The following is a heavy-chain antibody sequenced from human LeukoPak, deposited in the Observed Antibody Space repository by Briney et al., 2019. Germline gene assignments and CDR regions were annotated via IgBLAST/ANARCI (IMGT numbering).Heavy chain of an antibody. J-gene: IGHJ4*02. CDR3: TRGSVTPVPGFDY. Sequence: KPSETLSLTCTVSGGSISSDGYYWSWIRQLPGKGLEWIGYIYYSGNTYYNPSLKSRITISADTSKNQFFLNLSSVTAADTAVYYCTRGSVTPVPGFDYWGQGTLVTVSS. CDR1: GGSISSDGYY. V-gene: IGHV4-31*03. CDR2: IYYSGNT. D-gene: IGHD4-17*01.